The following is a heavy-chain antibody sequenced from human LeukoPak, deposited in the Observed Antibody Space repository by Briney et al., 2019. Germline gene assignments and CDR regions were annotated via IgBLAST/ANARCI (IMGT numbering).Heavy chain of an antibody. J-gene: IGHJ4*02. CDR1: AFSLNAYN. V-gene: IGHV3-21*01. Sequence: PGGSLRLSCAASAFSLNAYNMNWVRQAPGKGLEWVSSISYTGTYIYYADSVKGRFTISRDNAQNSLYLQMNSLRAEDTAVYYCAGGGQPIVVVPPNFDYWGQGTLVTVSS. D-gene: IGHD2-2*01. CDR3: AGGGQPIVVVPPNFDY. CDR2: ISYTGTYI.